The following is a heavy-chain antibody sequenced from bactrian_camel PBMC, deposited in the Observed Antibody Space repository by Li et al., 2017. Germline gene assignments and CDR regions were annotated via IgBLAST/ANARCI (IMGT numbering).Heavy chain of an antibody. J-gene: IGHJ4*01. D-gene: IGHD1*01. Sequence: HVQLVESGGGAVRTGESLRLSCEFSGWPYSAFLMAFFRQRPGKEREGVAAIDWNAMTTYADSVKGRFTISRDNAKNTLYLQMNSLNTDDTAMYYCARGWQVNNGPRGQGTQVTVS. CDR1: GWPYSAFL. V-gene: IGHV3S57*01. CDR3: ARGWQVNNGP. CDR2: IDWNAMT.